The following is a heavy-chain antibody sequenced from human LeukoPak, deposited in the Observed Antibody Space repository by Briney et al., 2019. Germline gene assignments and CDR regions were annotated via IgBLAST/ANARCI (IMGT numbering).Heavy chain of an antibody. CDR3: ARDREQWLVRRFDY. J-gene: IGHJ4*02. D-gene: IGHD6-19*01. CDR1: GFTFSGYS. Sequence: GGSLRLSCAGSGFTFSGYSLNWVRQAPGKGLEWVSSISSSSSYIYYADSVKGRFTISRDNAKNSLYLQMNSLRAEDTAVYYCARDREQWLVRRFDYWGQGTLVTVSS. V-gene: IGHV3-21*01. CDR2: ISSSSSYI.